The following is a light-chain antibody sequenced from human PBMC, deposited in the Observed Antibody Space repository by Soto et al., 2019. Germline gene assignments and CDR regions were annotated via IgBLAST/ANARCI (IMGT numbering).Light chain of an antibody. V-gene: IGKV1-39*01. CDR1: EDISTY. J-gene: IGKJ1*01. CDR3: PQSYSTTYT. CDR2: AAS. Sequence: DIQMTQSPSSLSASVGDRVTITCRASEDISTYLNWYQQKPVKAPKLLIYAASSLQSGVPSRFSGSASETDFTLTINSLQPEDFAPSPCPQSYSTTYTFGQRNNVDI.